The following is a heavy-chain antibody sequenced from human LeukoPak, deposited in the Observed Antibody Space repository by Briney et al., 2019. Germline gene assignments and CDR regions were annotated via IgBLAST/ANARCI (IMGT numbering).Heavy chain of an antibody. CDR3: VKDIRGRDGYNSGIGAFDI. CDR1: GFTFSSYA. J-gene: IGHJ3*02. Sequence: GGSLRLSCSASGFTFSSYAMHWVRQAPGKGLEYVSAISSNGGSTYYAESVKGRFSISRDNSKNTLYLQMSSLRAEDTAVYYRVKDIRGRDGYNSGIGAFDIWGQGTMVTVSS. CDR2: ISSNGGST. V-gene: IGHV3-64D*09. D-gene: IGHD5-24*01.